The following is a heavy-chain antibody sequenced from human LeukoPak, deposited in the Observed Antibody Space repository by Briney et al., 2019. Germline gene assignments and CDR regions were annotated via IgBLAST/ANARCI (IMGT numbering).Heavy chain of an antibody. J-gene: IGHJ4*02. V-gene: IGHV4-39*07. D-gene: IGHD3-10*01. Sequence: PSETLSLTCTVSGGSISSSSYYWGWIRQPPGKGLEWIGSIYYSGSTYYNPSLKSRVTISVDTSKNQFSLKLSSVTAADTAVYYCAREVIGGVFYYFDYWGQGTLVTVSS. CDR1: GGSISSSSYY. CDR3: AREVIGGVFYYFDY. CDR2: IYYSGST.